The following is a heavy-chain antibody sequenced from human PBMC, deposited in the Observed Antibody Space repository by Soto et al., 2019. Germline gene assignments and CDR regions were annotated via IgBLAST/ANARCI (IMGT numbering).Heavy chain of an antibody. CDR1: GYTFTSYG. D-gene: IGHD1-26*01. V-gene: IGHV1-18*01. CDR3: ARVGSYFFGFDS. CDR2: ISAYNGDT. Sequence: GASVKVSCKASGYTFTSYGLSWVRQAPGQGLEWMGWISAYNGDTNYAQKFQGRVTVTTDTSTSTAYVELRSLRSDDTAVYYCARVGSYFFGFDSWGPGTPVTVSS. J-gene: IGHJ4*02.